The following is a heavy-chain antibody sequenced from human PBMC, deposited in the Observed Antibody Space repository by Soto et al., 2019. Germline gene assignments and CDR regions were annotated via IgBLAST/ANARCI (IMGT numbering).Heavy chain of an antibody. CDR2: INAGNGNT. D-gene: IGHD3-10*01. CDR3: ARPSRGLSYYYGSGSYYGMDAFDI. CDR1: GYTFTSYA. J-gene: IGHJ3*02. Sequence: QVQLVQSGAEVKKPGASVKVSCKASGYTFTSYAMHWVRQAPGQRLEWMGWINAGNGNTKYSQKFQGRVTITRDTSASTAYMELSSLRSEDTAVYYCARPSRGLSYYYGSGSYYGMDAFDIWGQGTMVTVSS. V-gene: IGHV1-3*01.